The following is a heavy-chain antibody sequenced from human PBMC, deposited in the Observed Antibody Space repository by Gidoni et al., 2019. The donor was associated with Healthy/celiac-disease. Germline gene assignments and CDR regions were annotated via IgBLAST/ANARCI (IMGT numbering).Heavy chain of an antibody. CDR1: GFTLDDYA. V-gene: IGHV3-9*01. CDR2: ISWNSGSI. D-gene: IGHD2-2*01. J-gene: IGHJ5*02. CDR3: AKGYCSSTSCPQGWFDP. Sequence: EVQLVESGGGLVQPGRSLRLSCAASGFTLDDYAMHWVRQAPGKGLEWVSGISWNSGSIGYADSVKGRFTISRDNAKNSLYLQMNSLRAEDTALYYCAKGYCSSTSCPQGWFDPWGQGTLVTVSS.